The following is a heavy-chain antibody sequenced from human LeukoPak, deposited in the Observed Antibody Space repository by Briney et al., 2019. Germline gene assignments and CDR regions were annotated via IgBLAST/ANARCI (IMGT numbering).Heavy chain of an antibody. V-gene: IGHV1-18*01. CDR3: ARDLFGYCSSTSCSSFDY. Sequence: ASVKVSCKASGYTLTTYGVTWVRQAPGQGLEWMGWIGASTGGTNYAQKLQGRVTMTTDTSTSTAYMELRSLRSDDTAVYYCARDLFGYCSSTSCSSFDYWGQGTLVTVSS. D-gene: IGHD2-2*03. CDR1: GYTLTTYG. J-gene: IGHJ4*02. CDR2: IGASTGGT.